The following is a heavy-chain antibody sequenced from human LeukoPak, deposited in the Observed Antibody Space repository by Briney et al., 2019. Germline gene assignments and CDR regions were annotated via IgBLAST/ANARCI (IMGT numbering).Heavy chain of an antibody. CDR2: IYAGDST. J-gene: IGHJ3*02. Sequence: GGSLRLSCAASGFTFSSYSMNWVRQAPGKGLEWVSVIYAGDSTYYADSVKGRFTISSDKSKNTVYLQMNSLRAGDTAVYYCATDHRNLDAFDIWGQGTTVTVSS. D-gene: IGHD1-14*01. V-gene: IGHV3-66*01. CDR1: GFTFSSYS. CDR3: ATDHRNLDAFDI.